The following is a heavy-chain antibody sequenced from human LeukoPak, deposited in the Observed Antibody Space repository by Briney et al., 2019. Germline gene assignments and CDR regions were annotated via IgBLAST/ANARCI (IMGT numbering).Heavy chain of an antibody. D-gene: IGHD3-22*01. CDR1: GGSFSGYY. CDR2: INHSGST. CDR3: ARGVEYDSSGYYFDY. J-gene: IGHJ4*02. V-gene: IGHV4-34*01. Sequence: SSETLSLTCAVYGGSFSGYYWSWIRQPPGKGLEWIGEINHSGSTNYNPSLKSRVTISVDTSKNQFSLKLSSVTAADTAVYYCARGVEYDSSGYYFDYWGQGTLVTVSS.